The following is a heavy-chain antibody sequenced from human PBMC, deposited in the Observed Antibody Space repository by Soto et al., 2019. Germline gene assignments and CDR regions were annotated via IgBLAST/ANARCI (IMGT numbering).Heavy chain of an antibody. Sequence: VQLVESGGGLVKPGGSLRLSCAASGFTFSSYSMNWVRQAPGKGLEWVSSISSSSSYIYYADSVKGRFTISRDNAKNSLYLQMNSLRAEDTAVYYCARDHVLLWFGELPNYYYYYGMDVWGQGTTVTVSS. CDR1: GFTFSSYS. D-gene: IGHD3-10*01. V-gene: IGHV3-21*01. CDR2: ISSSSSYI. J-gene: IGHJ6*02. CDR3: ARDHVLLWFGELPNYYYYYGMDV.